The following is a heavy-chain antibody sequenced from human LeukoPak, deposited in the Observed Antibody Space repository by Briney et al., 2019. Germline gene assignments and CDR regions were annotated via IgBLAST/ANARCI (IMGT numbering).Heavy chain of an antibody. J-gene: IGHJ4*02. Sequence: GGSLRLSCAASGFTFSSYWMHWVRQAPGKGLVWVSRINSDGSSRSYADSVKGRFTISRDNAKNSLYLQMNSLRAEDTAVYYCARGVVYPTWSGPHWSDYWGQGTLVTVSS. CDR2: INSDGSSR. CDR1: GFTFSSYW. D-gene: IGHD3-3*01. V-gene: IGHV3-74*01. CDR3: ARGVVYPTWSGPHWSDY.